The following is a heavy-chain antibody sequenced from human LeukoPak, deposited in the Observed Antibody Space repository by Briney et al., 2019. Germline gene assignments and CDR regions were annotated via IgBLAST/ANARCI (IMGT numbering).Heavy chain of an antibody. J-gene: IGHJ4*02. Sequence: GGSLTLSCTASGFTFGNYTMCWVRKPQPQGKGLVGFIRSKSYGGTTEYAASVKGRFTNSRDNSKSIACLQMNRLKTEERAVYYCTSSSSANLFYFDYWGQGTLVTVSS. CDR2: IRSKSYGGTT. D-gene: IGHD6-6*01. CDR1: GFTFGNYT. V-gene: IGHV3-49*04. CDR3: TSSSSANLFYFDY.